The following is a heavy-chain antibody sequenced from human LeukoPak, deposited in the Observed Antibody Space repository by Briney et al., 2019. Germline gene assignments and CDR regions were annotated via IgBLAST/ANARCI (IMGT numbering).Heavy chain of an antibody. CDR3: ARGYTVTTN. Sequence: SETLSLTCSVSGGSISSTGYYWSWIRQPTGKGLEWIGRIYSSGSTDYNPSLQSRVTISVDTSKNQYSLSLRSVTAADTAVYYCARGYTVTTNWGQGTLVTVSS. J-gene: IGHJ4*02. CDR1: GGSISSTGYY. D-gene: IGHD4-17*01. V-gene: IGHV4-61*02. CDR2: IYSSGST.